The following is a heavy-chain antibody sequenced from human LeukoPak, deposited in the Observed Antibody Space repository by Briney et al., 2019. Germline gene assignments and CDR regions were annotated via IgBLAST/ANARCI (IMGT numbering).Heavy chain of an antibody. Sequence: SETLSLTCTVSGGSISSSSYYWGWIRQPPGKGLEWFGSIYYSGSTYYNPFLKSRITISVDTSKNQFSLKLSSVTDAATALYSCARIHLGELSLCYGAFDIWGQGTMVTVSS. CDR2: IYYSGST. CDR1: GGSISSSSYY. V-gene: IGHV4-39*01. CDR3: ARIHLGELSLCYGAFDI. D-gene: IGHD3-16*02. J-gene: IGHJ3*02.